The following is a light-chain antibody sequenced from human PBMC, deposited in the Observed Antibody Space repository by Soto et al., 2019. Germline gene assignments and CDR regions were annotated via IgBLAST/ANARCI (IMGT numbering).Light chain of an antibody. J-gene: IGKJ5*01. Sequence: DIQMTQSPPSLSVSVGDRVTITCQASQDISNYLHWFQQKPGKAPQLLIFDVSNLQTGVPSRFSGGGSGTDFALTISSLEPEDIATYYCQQYDSLPLTFGQGSRLKIK. V-gene: IGKV1-33*01. CDR3: QQYDSLPLT. CDR1: QDISNY. CDR2: DVS.